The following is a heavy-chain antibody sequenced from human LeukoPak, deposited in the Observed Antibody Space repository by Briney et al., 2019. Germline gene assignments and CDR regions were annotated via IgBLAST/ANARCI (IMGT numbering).Heavy chain of an antibody. CDR2: IKVDGTEK. Sequence: GVSLRLSCVVSEFTFRSYWMSWVRQAPGKGLEWGANIKVDGTEKYYVDSGKGRFTISRDNAISRDNAKNSLFMQMTSLRAEDTAVYYCASLLSGGFDIWGQGTMVTVSS. V-gene: IGHV3-7*03. J-gene: IGHJ3*02. CDR1: EFTFRSYW. D-gene: IGHD2-2*01. CDR3: ASLLSGGFDI.